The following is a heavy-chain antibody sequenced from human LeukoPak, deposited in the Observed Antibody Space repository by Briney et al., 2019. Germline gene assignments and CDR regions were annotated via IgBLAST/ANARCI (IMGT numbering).Heavy chain of an antibody. CDR3: ARVTGYMIEDYFDY. CDR2: IYYSGST. V-gene: IGHV4-59*01. CDR1: GGSISSYY. Sequence: SETLSLTCTVSGGSISSYYWSWIRRPPGKGLEWIGYIYYSGSTNYNPSLKSRVTISVDTSKNQFSLRLRSVTAADTAVYYCARVTGYMIEDYFDYWGQGTLVTVSS. J-gene: IGHJ4*02. D-gene: IGHD3-22*01.